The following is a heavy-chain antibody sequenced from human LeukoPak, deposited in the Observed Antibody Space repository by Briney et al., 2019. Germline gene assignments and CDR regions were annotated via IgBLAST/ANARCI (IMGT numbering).Heavy chain of an antibody. V-gene: IGHV1-8*02. Sequence: ASVKVSCKASGGTFSSYAISWVRQAPGQGLEWMGWMNPNSGNTGYAQKFQGRVTMARNTSISTAYMELSSLRSEDTAVYYCARGAVDYYYYMDVWGKGTTVTVSS. J-gene: IGHJ6*03. CDR1: GGTFSSYA. CDR2: MNPNSGNT. CDR3: ARGAVDYYYYMDV. D-gene: IGHD5-12*01.